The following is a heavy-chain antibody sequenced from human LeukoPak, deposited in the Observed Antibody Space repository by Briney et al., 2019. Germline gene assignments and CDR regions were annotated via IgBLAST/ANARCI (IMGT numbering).Heavy chain of an antibody. V-gene: IGHV3-30*02. D-gene: IGHD1-26*01. CDR1: GFTFNTYW. CDR2: IRYGGNDE. J-gene: IGHJ4*02. Sequence: GGSLRLSCATSGFTFNTYWMSWVRQAPGKGLEWVAFIRYGGNDERYADSVKGRFTISRDNSKNTLYLQMSSLRAEDTAVYYCAKDRSVSYFYFDFWGQGTQVTVSS. CDR3: AKDRSVSYFYFDF.